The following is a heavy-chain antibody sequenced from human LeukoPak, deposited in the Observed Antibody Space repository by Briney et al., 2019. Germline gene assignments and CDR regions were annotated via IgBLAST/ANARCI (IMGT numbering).Heavy chain of an antibody. Sequence: SETLSLTCTVSGGPISSSSYYWGWIRQPPGKGLEWIGSIYYTGSTYYNPSLKSRVTISVDTSKNQFSLKLSSVTAADTALYYCARRLGSSSGWDFDYWGQRTLVTVSS. CDR2: IYYTGST. D-gene: IGHD6-19*01. V-gene: IGHV4-39*01. CDR3: ARRLGSSSGWDFDY. J-gene: IGHJ4*02. CDR1: GGPISSSSYY.